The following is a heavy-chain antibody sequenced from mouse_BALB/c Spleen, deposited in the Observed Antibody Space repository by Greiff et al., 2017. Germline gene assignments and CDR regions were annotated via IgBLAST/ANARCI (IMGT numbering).Heavy chain of an antibody. D-gene: IGHD2-4*01. CDR2: ISSGGSYT. V-gene: IGHV5-9-4*01. Sequence: DVMLVESGGGLVKPGGSLKLSCAASGFTFSSYAMSWVRQSPEKRLEWVAEISSGGSYTYYPDTVTGRFTISRDNAKNTLYLEMSSLRSEDTAMYYCARGMITRRYFDVWGAGTTVTVSS. CDR3: ARGMITRRYFDV. J-gene: IGHJ1*01. CDR1: GFTFSSYA.